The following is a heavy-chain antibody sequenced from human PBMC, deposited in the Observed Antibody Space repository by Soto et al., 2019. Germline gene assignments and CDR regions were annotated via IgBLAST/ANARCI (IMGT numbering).Heavy chain of an antibody. V-gene: IGHV3-7*01. CDR1: GFTFSSYW. J-gene: IGHJ6*02. Sequence: GGSLRLSCAASGFTFSSYWMSWVRQAPGKGLEWVANIKQDGSEKYYVDSVKGRFTISRDNAKNSLYLQMNSLRAEDTAVYYCATAEKDCSSTSCYIAGYYYYGMDVWGQGTTVTVSS. D-gene: IGHD2-2*02. CDR3: ATAEKDCSSTSCYIAGYYYYGMDV. CDR2: IKQDGSEK.